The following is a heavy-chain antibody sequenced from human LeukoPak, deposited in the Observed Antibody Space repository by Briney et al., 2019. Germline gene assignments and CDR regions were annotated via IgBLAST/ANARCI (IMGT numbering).Heavy chain of an antibody. J-gene: IGHJ4*02. D-gene: IGHD3-10*01. CDR3: ARDGYATGSHDY. Sequence: GRSLRLSCAASEFTFSGYWMSWVRQSPGKGLEWVANINQDGNEKSYVDSVKGRFMISRDNPKNSLHLQMNSLRAEDTAVYYCARDGYATGSHDYWGQGTLVTVSS. CDR2: INQDGNEK. V-gene: IGHV3-7*04. CDR1: EFTFSGYW.